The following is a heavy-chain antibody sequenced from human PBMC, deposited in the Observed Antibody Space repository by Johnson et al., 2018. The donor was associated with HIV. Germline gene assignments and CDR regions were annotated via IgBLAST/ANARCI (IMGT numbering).Heavy chain of an antibody. CDR1: GFTFSSYA. D-gene: IGHD6-13*01. Sequence: VQLVESGGGLVQPGGSLRLSCAASGFTFSSYAMHWVRQAPGKGLEYVSAISSNGGSTYYANSVKGRFTISRDNSKNTLYLQMNSLRAEDTAVYYCAREQELIGERAFDIWGQGTMVTVSS. CDR2: ISSNGGST. V-gene: IGHV3-64*01. CDR3: AREQELIGERAFDI. J-gene: IGHJ3*02.